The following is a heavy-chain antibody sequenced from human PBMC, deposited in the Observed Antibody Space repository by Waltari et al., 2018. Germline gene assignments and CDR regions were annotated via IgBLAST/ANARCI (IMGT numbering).Heavy chain of an antibody. Sequence: EMHVVESGGGLVQPGGSLRLSCEASGFTFSSHWMHWVRQAPGKGLGWFARFVGDGSSLASADSVGGRLFISRDNAKKTLYLQMNSLRAEDTGIYYCAREDVSYAACSLMDVWGKGTTVTVSS. CDR1: GFTFSSHW. D-gene: IGHD2-15*01. J-gene: IGHJ6*03. CDR3: AREDVSYAACSLMDV. CDR2: FVGDGSSL. V-gene: IGHV3-74*03.